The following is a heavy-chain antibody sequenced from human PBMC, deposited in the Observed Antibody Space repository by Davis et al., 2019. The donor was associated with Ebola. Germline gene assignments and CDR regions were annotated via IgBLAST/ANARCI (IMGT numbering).Heavy chain of an antibody. CDR2: ISGHGGET. CDR3: AKGGRSVGLVEGVTHGDY. J-gene: IGHJ4*02. V-gene: IGHV3-23*01. CDR1: GFTFRTYA. Sequence: GESLKISCAASGFTFRTYAMNWVRQAPGKGLEWVSGISGHGGETFYSHSVKGRFTISRDNSKNTLYLQMDSLRAEDTALYYCAKGGRSVGLVEGVTHGDYWGQGILVTVSS. D-gene: IGHD3/OR15-3a*01.